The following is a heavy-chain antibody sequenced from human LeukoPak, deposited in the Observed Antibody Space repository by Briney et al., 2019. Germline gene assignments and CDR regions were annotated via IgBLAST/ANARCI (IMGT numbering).Heavy chain of an antibody. CDR3: ASRSLLGAFDI. CDR1: GFTFDDYA. CDR2: ISWNSGSI. J-gene: IGHJ3*02. V-gene: IGHV3-9*03. Sequence: GGSLRLSCAASGFTFDDYAMHWVRQAPGKGLEWVSGISWNSGSIGYADSVKGRFTISRDNAKNSLYLQMSSLRAEDMALYYCASRSLLGAFDIWGQGTMVTVSS.